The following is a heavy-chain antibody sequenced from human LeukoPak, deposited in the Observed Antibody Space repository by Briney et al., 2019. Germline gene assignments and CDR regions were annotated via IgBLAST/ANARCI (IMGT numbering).Heavy chain of an antibody. J-gene: IGHJ4*02. D-gene: IGHD2-21*02. Sequence: GGSLRLSCAASGFTFSSSWMHWVRQAPGKGLAWVSRINSDGSSTSYADSVKGRFTISRDNAKNTLYLQMNSLRAEDTAVYYCARELRVVTAKPLDYWGQGTLVTVSS. CDR1: GFTFSSSW. V-gene: IGHV3-74*01. CDR3: ARELRVVTAKPLDY. CDR2: INSDGSST.